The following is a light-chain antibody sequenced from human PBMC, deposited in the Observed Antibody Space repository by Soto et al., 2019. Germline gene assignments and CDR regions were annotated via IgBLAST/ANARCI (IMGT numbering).Light chain of an antibody. CDR3: KQYNNWPRT. Sequence: EIVMTPSPATLSVSPGERATLSCRASQSVSSNLAWYQQKPGQAPRLLIYGASTRATGIPATFSGSGSGTEFTLTISSLQSEDFAVYYCKQYNNWPRTFGQGTKV. CDR2: GAS. J-gene: IGKJ1*01. CDR1: QSVSSN. V-gene: IGKV3-15*01.